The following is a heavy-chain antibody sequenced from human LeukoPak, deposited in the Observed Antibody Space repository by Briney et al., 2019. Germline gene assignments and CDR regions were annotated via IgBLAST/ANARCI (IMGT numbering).Heavy chain of an antibody. CDR1: GFNFNIYA. J-gene: IGHJ4*02. Sequence: RGGSLRLSCAASGFNFNIYAMSLVRQAPGKGLEWVSGMCGSGGSTYYADSVKGRFTISRDNSKKMLYLQMNSLRAEDTAVYYCAKTLGCSGGTCSLYYFDYWGQGTLVTVSS. CDR3: AKTLGCSGGTCSLYYFDY. CDR2: MCGSGGST. V-gene: IGHV3-23*01. D-gene: IGHD2-15*01.